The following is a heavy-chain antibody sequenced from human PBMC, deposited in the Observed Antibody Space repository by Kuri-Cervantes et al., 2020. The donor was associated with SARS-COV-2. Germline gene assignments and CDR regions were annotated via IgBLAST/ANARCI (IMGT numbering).Heavy chain of an antibody. J-gene: IGHJ6*03. V-gene: IGHV1-24*01. D-gene: IGHD3-10*01. CDR3: ARENGGVRGEWGLYYHYYYMDV. CDR1: GYTLTELS. Sequence: ASVKVSCKVSGYTLTELSMHWVRQAPGKGLEWMGGFDPEDGETIYAQKFQGRVTMTEDTSTDTAYMELSSLRSEDTAVYYCARENGGVRGEWGLYYHYYYMDVWGKGTTVTVSS. CDR2: FDPEDGET.